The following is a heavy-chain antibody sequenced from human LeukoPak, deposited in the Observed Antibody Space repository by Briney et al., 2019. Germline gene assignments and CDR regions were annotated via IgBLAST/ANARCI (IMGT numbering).Heavy chain of an antibody. CDR2: ISSSSNYI. V-gene: IGHV3-21*01. D-gene: IGHD2-2*02. CDR3: ARGACSSTSCYIAY. CDR1: GFTFSSYS. Sequence: GGSLRLSCAASGFTFSSYSMNWVRQAPGKGLEWGSSISSSSNYIYYADSVKGRFTISRDNAKNSLYLQMNSLRAEDTAVYYCARGACSSTSCYIAYWGQGTLVTVSS. J-gene: IGHJ4*02.